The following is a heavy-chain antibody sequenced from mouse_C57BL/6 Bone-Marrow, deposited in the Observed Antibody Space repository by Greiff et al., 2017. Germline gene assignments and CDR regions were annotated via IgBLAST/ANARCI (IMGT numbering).Heavy chain of an antibody. Sequence: EVKVEESGGGLVQPGGSMKLSCVASGFTFSNYWMNWVRQSPEQGLEWVAQIRLKSDNYATHYAESVKGRFTISRDDSKSSVYLQMNNLRAEDTGIYYCTVFYYYGSSYFYYAMDYWGQGTSVTVSS. CDR3: TVFYYYGSSYFYYAMDY. D-gene: IGHD1-1*01. J-gene: IGHJ4*01. CDR1: GFTFSNYW. CDR2: IRLKSDNYAT. V-gene: IGHV6-3*01.